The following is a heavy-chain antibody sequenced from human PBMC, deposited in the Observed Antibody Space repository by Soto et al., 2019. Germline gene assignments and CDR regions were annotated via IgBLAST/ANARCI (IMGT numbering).Heavy chain of an antibody. J-gene: IGHJ3*02. CDR1: GGSFSGYY. V-gene: IGHV4-34*01. Sequence: QVQLQQWGAGLLKPSETLSLTCAVYGGSFSGYYWSWIRQPPGKGLEWIGEINHSGSTNYNPSLKSRVTISVDTSKNQFSLKLSSVTAADTAVYYCARAPSDSSSWFGHDAFDIWGQGTMVTVSS. D-gene: IGHD6-13*01. CDR3: ARAPSDSSSWFGHDAFDI. CDR2: INHSGST.